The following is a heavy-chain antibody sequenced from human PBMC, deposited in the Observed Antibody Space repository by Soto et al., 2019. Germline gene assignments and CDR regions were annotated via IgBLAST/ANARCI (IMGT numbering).Heavy chain of an antibody. CDR2: MNPNSGNT. J-gene: IGHJ4*02. V-gene: IGHV1-8*01. CDR3: ARGGKYSSGCPFDY. Sequence: ASVKVSCKASGYTFTSYDINWVRQATGQGLEWMGWMNPNSGNTGYAQKFQGRVTMTRNTSISTAYMELSSLRSEDTAVYYWARGGKYSSGCPFDYWGQGTLVTVSS. CDR1: GYTFTSYD. D-gene: IGHD6-19*01.